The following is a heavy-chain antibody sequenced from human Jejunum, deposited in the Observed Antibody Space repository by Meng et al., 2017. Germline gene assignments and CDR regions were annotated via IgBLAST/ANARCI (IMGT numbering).Heavy chain of an antibody. CDR3: ARVEGDGYNYSYYYYGMDV. CDR1: GYTFSYYA. V-gene: IGHV1-3*01. CDR2: INADSGNT. J-gene: IGHJ6*01. Sequence: ASVKVSCKASGYTFSYYAMHWVRQAPGQRPEWMGWINADSGNTKYSRNLQGRVTITRDTSTNTVYMELRSLRSEDTAIYYCARVEGDGYNYSYYYYGMDVWGQGTTVTGAS. D-gene: IGHD5-24*01.